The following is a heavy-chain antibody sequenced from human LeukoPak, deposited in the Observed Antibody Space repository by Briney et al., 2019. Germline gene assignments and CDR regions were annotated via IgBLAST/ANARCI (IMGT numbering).Heavy chain of an antibody. J-gene: IGHJ3*02. Sequence: GGSLRLSCEASGFTFSIYWMHWVRQAPGRGLEWISRISNDDRNIRYADSVKGRFTISRDNAKNSLYLLMNSLRAEDTALYYCVKVGASLPDAFVIWGQGTMVTVSS. V-gene: IGHV3-74*01. CDR3: VKVGASLPDAFVI. CDR2: ISNDDRNI. D-gene: IGHD4/OR15-4a*01. CDR1: GFTFSIYW.